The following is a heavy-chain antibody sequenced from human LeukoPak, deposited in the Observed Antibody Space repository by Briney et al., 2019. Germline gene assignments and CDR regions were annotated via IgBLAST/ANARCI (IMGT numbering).Heavy chain of an antibody. J-gene: IGHJ4*02. D-gene: IGHD1-26*01. CDR3: ARPLVGDALDY. CDR2: IWYDGSNE. CDR1: GFTFSRYG. Sequence: GESLKISCAASGFTFSRYGMHWVRQAPGKGLEWVAVIWYDGSNEYYADSVKGRFTIFRDNSKNTLHLQMNSLRAEDTAVYYCARPLVGDALDYWGQGTLVTVSS. V-gene: IGHV3-33*01.